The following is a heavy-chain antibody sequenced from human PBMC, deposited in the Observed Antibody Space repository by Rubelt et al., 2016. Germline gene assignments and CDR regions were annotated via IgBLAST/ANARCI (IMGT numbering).Heavy chain of an antibody. J-gene: IGHJ4*02. CDR2: ISAYNGNT. CDR1: GYPFPTYG. Sequence: QVQLVQSGAGVKKPGASVKVSCKASGYPFPTYGINWVRQAPGQGLEWMGWISAYNGNTNHAQKLQGRATMTTDTSTSTAYMGRRSLRSDDTAVYYCAREAYSGRYPRIDYWGQGTLVTVSS. V-gene: IGHV1-18*01. D-gene: IGHD1-26*01. CDR3: AREAYSGRYPRIDY.